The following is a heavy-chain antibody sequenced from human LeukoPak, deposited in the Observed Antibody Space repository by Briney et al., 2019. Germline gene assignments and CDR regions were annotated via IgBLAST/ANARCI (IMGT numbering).Heavy chain of an antibody. Sequence: GGSLRLSCAASGFTFSSYSMNWVRQAPGKGLKWVSPISSSSSYIYYADSVKGRFTISRDNAKNSLYLQMNSVRAEDTGVYYCARDRSPGATCAFDIWGQGTMVTVSS. D-gene: IGHD1-26*01. V-gene: IGHV3-21*01. CDR3: ARDRSPGATCAFDI. J-gene: IGHJ3*02. CDR2: ISSSSSYI. CDR1: GFTFSSYS.